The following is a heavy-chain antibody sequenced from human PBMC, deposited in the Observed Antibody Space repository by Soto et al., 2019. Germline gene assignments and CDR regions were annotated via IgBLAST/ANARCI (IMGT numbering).Heavy chain of an antibody. CDR2: IYYSGST. CDR1: GGSISSYY. Sequence: SETLSLTCTVSGGSISSYYWSWIRQPPGKGLEWIGYIYYSGSTNYNPSLKSRVTISVDTSKNQFSLKLSSVTAADTAVYYCARHQPQRGYSGYGNFDYWGQGTLVTVSS. J-gene: IGHJ4*02. V-gene: IGHV4-59*08. CDR3: ARHQPQRGYSGYGNFDY. D-gene: IGHD5-12*01.